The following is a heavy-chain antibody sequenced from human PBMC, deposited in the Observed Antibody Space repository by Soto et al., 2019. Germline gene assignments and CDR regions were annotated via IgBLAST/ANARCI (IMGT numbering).Heavy chain of an antibody. V-gene: IGHV3-11*01. D-gene: IGHD4-17*01. CDR3: ASPTVTPHYGMDV. CDR1: GLTFSAYY. CDR2: ISSSGSTI. Sequence: QVQLVESGGGVVKPGGSLRLSCAASGLTFSAYYMSWLRQAPGKGLEWVSYISSSGSTIYYADSVKGRFTISRDNAKTALYLQMNSLRADDTAVYYCASPTVTPHYGMDVWGPGTTFTVAS. J-gene: IGHJ6*02.